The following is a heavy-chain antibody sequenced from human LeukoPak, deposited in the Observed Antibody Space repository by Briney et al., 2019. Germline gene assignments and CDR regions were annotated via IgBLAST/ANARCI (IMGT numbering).Heavy chain of an antibody. D-gene: IGHD5-24*01. CDR2: IYYSGST. CDR1: GGSISSYY. J-gene: IGHJ4*02. Sequence: SETLSLTCTVSGGSISSYYWSWIRQPPGKGLEWIGYIYYSGSTNYNPSLKSRVTISVDTSKNQFSLKLSSVTAADTAVYYCAKRRDGYNLLNYWGQGTLVTVSS. CDR3: AKRRDGYNLLNY. V-gene: IGHV4-59*01.